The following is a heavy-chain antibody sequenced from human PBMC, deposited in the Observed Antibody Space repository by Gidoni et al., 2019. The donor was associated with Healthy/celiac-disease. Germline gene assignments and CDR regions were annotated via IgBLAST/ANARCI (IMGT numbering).Heavy chain of an antibody. J-gene: IGHJ6*04. Sequence: VQLLQWGAGLFTPSATLSLTCAVYGGSCSGYYWTWIRQPPRKGLEWIGEINHSGSTNYNPSIKSRVTISVDTSKNQFSMKRSSVTAADTAVYYCARGNGYSSSWYRYYGMDVWGKGTTVTVSS. CDR2: INHSGST. V-gene: IGHV4-34*01. CDR1: GGSCSGYY. D-gene: IGHD6-13*01. CDR3: ARGNGYSSSWYRYYGMDV.